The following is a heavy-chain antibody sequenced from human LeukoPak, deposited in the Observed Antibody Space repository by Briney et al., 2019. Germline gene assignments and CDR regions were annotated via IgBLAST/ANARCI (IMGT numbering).Heavy chain of an antibody. CDR1: GGSISSYY. V-gene: IGHV4-4*07. CDR2: IYTSGST. CDR3: ARDNGPSIRYGMDV. Sequence: SETLSLTCTVSGGSISSYYWSWVRQPAGKGLEWIGRIYTSGSTNYNPSLKSRVTMSVDTSKNQFSLKLSSVTAADTAVYYCARDNGPSIRYGMDVWGQGTTVTVSS. D-gene: IGHD2-8*01. J-gene: IGHJ6*02.